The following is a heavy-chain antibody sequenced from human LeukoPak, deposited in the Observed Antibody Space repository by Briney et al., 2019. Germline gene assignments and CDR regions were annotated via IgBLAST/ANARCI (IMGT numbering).Heavy chain of an antibody. D-gene: IGHD3-22*01. CDR3: AKDGYYDSSGHYYASGYYFDY. J-gene: IGHJ4*02. CDR1: GFTFSSYS. V-gene: IGHV3-23*01. Sequence: VQPGGSLRLSCAASGFTFSSYSMNWVRQAPGKGLEWVSAISGSGGSTYYADSVKGRFTISRDNSKNTLYLQMNSLRAEDTAVYYCAKDGYYDSSGHYYASGYYFDYWGQGTLVTVSS. CDR2: ISGSGGST.